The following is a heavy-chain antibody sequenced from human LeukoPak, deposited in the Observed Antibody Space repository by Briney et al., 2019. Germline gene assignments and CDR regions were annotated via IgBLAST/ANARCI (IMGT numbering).Heavy chain of an antibody. CDR1: GFTFSNAW. D-gene: IGHD6-13*01. CDR2: IWYDESNK. Sequence: PGGSLRLSCAASGFTFSNAWMSWVRQAPGKGLEWVAVIWYDESNKYYADSVKGRFTISRDNSKNTLYLQMNSLRAEDTAVYYCARDQSDIAAAGTFDYWGQGTLVTVSS. V-gene: IGHV3-33*08. J-gene: IGHJ4*02. CDR3: ARDQSDIAAAGTFDY.